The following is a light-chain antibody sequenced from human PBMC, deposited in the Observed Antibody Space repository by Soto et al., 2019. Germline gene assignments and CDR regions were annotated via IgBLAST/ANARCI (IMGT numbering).Light chain of an antibody. V-gene: IGLV2-23*01. J-gene: IGLJ1*01. CDR1: SSDIGAYNL. CDR2: EAS. Sequence: QPASVSGSPGQSITISCTGTSSDIGAYNLVSWYQQYPGKAPKLMIYEASKRPAGVSDRFSGSKSGNTASLTISGLLAEDEADYYCCSYAPKTIHVFGTGTKLTVL. CDR3: CSYAPKTIHV.